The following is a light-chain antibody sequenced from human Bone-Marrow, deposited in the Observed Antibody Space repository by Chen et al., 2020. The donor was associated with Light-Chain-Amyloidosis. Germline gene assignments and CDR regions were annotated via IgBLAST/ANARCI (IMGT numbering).Light chain of an antibody. CDR2: AVS. J-gene: IGLJ1*01. CDR3: SSFTSSSSYV. CDR1: SGDVGTYNY. Sequence: QSALTQPASVSGSPGQSITISCTGTSGDVGTYNYGSWYQQHPGKAPKVMIYAVSNRPSGVSNLFSGSKSGNTASLTISGLQAEDEADYYCSSFTSSSSYVFGPGTKVTVL. V-gene: IGLV2-14*01.